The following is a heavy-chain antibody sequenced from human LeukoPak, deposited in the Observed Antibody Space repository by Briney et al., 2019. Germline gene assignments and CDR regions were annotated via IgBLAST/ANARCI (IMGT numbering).Heavy chain of an antibody. Sequence: PAETLSLTCTVSGGSISSYYWSWIGQPPGKGLEWIGYIYYSGSTNYNPSLKSRVTISVDTSKNQFSLKLSSVTAADTAVYYCARVYDSSGYDNFDYWGQGTLVSVSS. J-gene: IGHJ4*01. CDR2: IYYSGST. CDR1: GGSISSYY. CDR3: ARVYDSSGYDNFDY. D-gene: IGHD3-22*01. V-gene: IGHV4-59*01.